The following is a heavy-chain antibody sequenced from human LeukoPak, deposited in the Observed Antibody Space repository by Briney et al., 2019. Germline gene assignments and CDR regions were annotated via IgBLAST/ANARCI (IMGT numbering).Heavy chain of an antibody. CDR1: GGSISPYY. V-gene: IGHV4-34*01. Sequence: SETLSLTCTVSGGSISPYYWSWIRQPPGKGLEWIGEINHSGSTNYNPSLKSRVTISVDTSKNQFSLKLSSVTAADTAVYYCARGLRGYSGYDYYYYYYMDVWGKGTTVTVSS. D-gene: IGHD5-12*01. CDR3: ARGLRGYSGYDYYYYYYMDV. CDR2: INHSGST. J-gene: IGHJ6*03.